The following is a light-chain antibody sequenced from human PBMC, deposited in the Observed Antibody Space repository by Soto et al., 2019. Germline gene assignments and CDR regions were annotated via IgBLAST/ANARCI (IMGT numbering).Light chain of an antibody. V-gene: IGKV1-5*01. J-gene: IGKJ1*01. Sequence: DIQMTQSPSSLSASEGDIVTITCRASQSISSYLNWYQQKPGKAPKLLIYDASSLESGVPSRFSGSGSGTEFTLTISSLQPDDFATYYCQQYNSYSLAFGQGTKVDIK. CDR1: QSISSY. CDR2: DAS. CDR3: QQYNSYSLA.